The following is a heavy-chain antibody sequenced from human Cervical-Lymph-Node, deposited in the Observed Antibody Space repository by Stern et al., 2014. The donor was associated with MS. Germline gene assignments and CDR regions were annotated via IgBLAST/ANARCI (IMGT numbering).Heavy chain of an antibody. J-gene: IGHJ4*02. CDR1: GNTFTGHY. V-gene: IGHV1-2*06. D-gene: IGHD2-8*01. CDR3: SMDRFCTDGVCYPRFDY. CDR2: ISTNTGGT. Sequence: VQLVQSGAEVKKPGASVKVSCKASGNTFTGHYMHWVRQAPGQGLQWMGRISTNTGGTTHAQQFQGRVTMTRDKSISTAYMEQSSLTSDDTALYYWSMDRFCTDGVCYPRFDYWGQGTLVTVSS.